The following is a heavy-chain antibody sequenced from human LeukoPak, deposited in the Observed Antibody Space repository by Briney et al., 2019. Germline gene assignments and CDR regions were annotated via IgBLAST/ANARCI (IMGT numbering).Heavy chain of an antibody. J-gene: IGHJ3*02. V-gene: IGHV4-39*07. CDR1: GGSISSSSYY. D-gene: IGHD3-22*01. CDR3: ARPSVVVVQRPYDAFDI. CDR2: IYYSGST. Sequence: SETLSLTCTVSGGSISSSSYYWGWIRQPPGKGLEWIGSIYYSGSTYYNPSLKSRVTISVDTSKNQFSLKLSSVTAADTAVYYCARPSVVVVQRPYDAFDIWGQGTMVTVSS.